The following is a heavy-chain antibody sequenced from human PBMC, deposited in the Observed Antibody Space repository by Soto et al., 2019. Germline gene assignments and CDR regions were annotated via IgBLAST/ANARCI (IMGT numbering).Heavy chain of an antibody. CDR2: ISSTTNYI. CDR1: GFTFTGYS. J-gene: IGHJ4*02. D-gene: IGHD3-10*02. CDR3: AKLTNPGNYVSAY. V-gene: IGHV3-21*04. Sequence: TGGSLRLSGAASGFTFTGYSMNWVRQAPGKGLEWVSSISSTTNYIYYGDSVKGRFCISRDNYKNTMFLQMNSLRADDTALDYCAKLTNPGNYVSAYWGQGTLVTVSS.